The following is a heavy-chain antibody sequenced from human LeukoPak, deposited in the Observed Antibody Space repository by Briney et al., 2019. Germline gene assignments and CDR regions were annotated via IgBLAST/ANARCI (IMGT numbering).Heavy chain of an antibody. CDR2: IWYDGNNR. V-gene: IGHV3-30*02. J-gene: IGHJ4*02. D-gene: IGHD3-10*01. Sequence: QAGGSLRLSCAASGFTFSSYGMHWVRQAPGKGLEWVAFIWYDGNNRDYADSVKGRFTISRDNSKNTLYLQMNSLRAEDTAVYYCAKDLLFGEFDYWGQGTLVTVSS. CDR3: AKDLLFGEFDY. CDR1: GFTFSSYG.